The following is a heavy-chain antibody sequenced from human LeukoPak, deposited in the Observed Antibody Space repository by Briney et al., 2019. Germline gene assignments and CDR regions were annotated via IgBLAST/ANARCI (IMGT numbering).Heavy chain of an antibody. CDR2: AGTADDT. Sequence: GGSLRLSCAASGFTFGSYDMHWVRQATGKSLEWVSTAGTADDTYYPDSMEGRFTISRDNAKNSLYLHMNNLRVEDTAVYYCAKDWQLYGMDVWGQGTTVTVS. J-gene: IGHJ6*02. D-gene: IGHD1-1*01. CDR1: GFTFGSYD. CDR3: AKDWQLYGMDV. V-gene: IGHV3-13*01.